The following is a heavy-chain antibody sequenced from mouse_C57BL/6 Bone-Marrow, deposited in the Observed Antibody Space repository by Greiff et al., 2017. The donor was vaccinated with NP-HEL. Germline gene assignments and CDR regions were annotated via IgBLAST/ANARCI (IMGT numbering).Heavy chain of an antibody. D-gene: IGHD2-3*01. CDR3: ARESFDGGFAY. Sequence: VQLQESGAELVKPGASVKISCKASGYAFSSYWMNWVKQRPGKGLEWIGQIYPGDGDTNYNGKFKGKATLTADKSSSTAYMQLSSLTSEDSAVYFCARESFDGGFAYWGQGTLVTVSA. CDR1: GYAFSSYW. CDR2: IYPGDGDT. J-gene: IGHJ3*01. V-gene: IGHV1-80*01.